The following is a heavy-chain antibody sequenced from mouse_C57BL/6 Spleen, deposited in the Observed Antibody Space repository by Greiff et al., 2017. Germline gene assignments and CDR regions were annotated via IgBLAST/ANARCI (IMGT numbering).Heavy chain of an antibody. Sequence: QVQLKQSGAELVKPGASVKISCKASGYAFSSSWMNWVKQRPGQGLEWIGYINPSSGYTKYNQKFKDKATLTADKSSSTAYLQLSSLTYEDSAVYYCARGDYGSSFYAMDYWGQGTSVTVSS. CDR3: ARGDYGSSFYAMDY. J-gene: IGHJ4*01. D-gene: IGHD1-1*01. V-gene: IGHV1-7*01. CDR2: INPSSGYT. CDR1: GYAFSSSW.